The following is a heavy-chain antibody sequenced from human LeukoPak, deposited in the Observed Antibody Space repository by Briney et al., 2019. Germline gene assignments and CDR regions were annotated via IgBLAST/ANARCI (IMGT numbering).Heavy chain of an antibody. J-gene: IGHJ4*02. D-gene: IGHD2-2*01. CDR1: GDSISNTNYY. CDR3: ARRQDIVVVPAGMPYDFDY. Sequence: SETLSLTCTVSGDSISNTNYYWGWIRQPPGKGLEWIGSFCCSGNTYYNPSLKSRVTISVDTSKNQISLKLSSVTAADTAVYYCARRQDIVVVPAGMPYDFDYWGQGTLVTVSS. V-gene: IGHV4-39*01. CDR2: FCCSGNT.